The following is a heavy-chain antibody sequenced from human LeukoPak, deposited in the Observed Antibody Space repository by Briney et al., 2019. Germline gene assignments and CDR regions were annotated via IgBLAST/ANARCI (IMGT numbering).Heavy chain of an antibody. Sequence: GGSLRLSCSASGFTFSSYAMHWVRQAPGKGLEYVSAISSNGGSTYYADSVKGRFTISRDYSKNTLYLQMSSLRAEDTAVYYCVSIAARTSFDYWGQGTLVTVSS. CDR1: GFTFSSYA. CDR3: VSIAARTSFDY. V-gene: IGHV3-64D*06. J-gene: IGHJ4*02. CDR2: ISSNGGST. D-gene: IGHD6-6*01.